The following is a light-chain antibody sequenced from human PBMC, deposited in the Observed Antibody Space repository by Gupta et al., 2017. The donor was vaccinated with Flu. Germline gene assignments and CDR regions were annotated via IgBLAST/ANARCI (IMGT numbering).Light chain of an antibody. V-gene: IGKV3D-20*01. J-gene: IGKJ1*01. CDR2: DAT. CDR3: QHYTGFQWT. CDR1: RGGSNYY. Sequence: APLLFPPGESTITCWGGRRGGSNYYVAWYQKKPGQAPRLLYDDATRRATGLPSKFSGSGSGKEFPLTIRRLQADDFAYYYRQHYTGFQWTFGHGTKVEIK.